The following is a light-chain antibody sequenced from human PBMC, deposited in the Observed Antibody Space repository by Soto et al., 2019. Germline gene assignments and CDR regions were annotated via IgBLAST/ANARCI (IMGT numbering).Light chain of an antibody. CDR2: GAS. J-gene: IGKJ4*01. CDR3: QQRSNRLT. V-gene: IGKV3-11*01. CDR1: QSVSNF. Sequence: EIVSTQSPATLSLSPGERATLSCRASQSVSNFLAWYQQRPGQAPRLLLYGASNRATGTPARFSGSGSGTDFTLTISSLEPEDSAVYYCQQRSNRLTFGGGTKVDIK.